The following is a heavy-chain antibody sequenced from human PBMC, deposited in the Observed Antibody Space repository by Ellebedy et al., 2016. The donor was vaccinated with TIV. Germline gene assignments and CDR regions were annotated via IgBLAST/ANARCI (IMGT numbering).Heavy chain of an antibody. J-gene: IGHJ6*02. CDR2: INLSGST. D-gene: IGHD6-13*01. Sequence: SETLSLXCGVYVGSYSASYWNWLRQPPQKGLEWIGEINLSGSTKYNPSLRSRVSISVDTSKNQVSLKLRSVTAADTALYYCARALAASGKVTYHFGMDVWGPGTTVTVSS. CDR3: ARALAASGKVTYHFGMDV. V-gene: IGHV4-34*01. CDR1: VGSYSASY.